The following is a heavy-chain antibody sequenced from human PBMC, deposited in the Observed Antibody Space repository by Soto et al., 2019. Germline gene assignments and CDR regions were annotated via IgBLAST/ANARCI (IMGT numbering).Heavy chain of an antibody. J-gene: IGHJ6*03. CDR2: ISGSGGST. CDR1: GFTFSSYA. Sequence: PGGSLRLACAASGFTFSSYAMSWVRQAPGKGLEWVSAISGSGGSTYYADSVKGRFTISRDNSKNTLYLQMNSLRAEDTAVYYCAKDLSDFWSGYRYYMDVWGKATTVTVSS. V-gene: IGHV3-23*01. CDR3: AKDLSDFWSGYRYYMDV. D-gene: IGHD3-3*01.